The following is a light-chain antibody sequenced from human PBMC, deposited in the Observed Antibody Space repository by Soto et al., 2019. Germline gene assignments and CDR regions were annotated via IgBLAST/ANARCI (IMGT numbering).Light chain of an antibody. CDR3: QQYDKSPIT. CDR1: QSVGRDY. Sequence: EFVFTQSPDTLSVSPGDRATLSCRASQSVGRDYLAWYQQKPGQAPRLLIHGASNRATGIPDRFSGSGSGTDFTLSISRLEPEDFAVYYCQQYDKSPITFGQGTRLEIK. V-gene: IGKV3-20*01. CDR2: GAS. J-gene: IGKJ5*01.